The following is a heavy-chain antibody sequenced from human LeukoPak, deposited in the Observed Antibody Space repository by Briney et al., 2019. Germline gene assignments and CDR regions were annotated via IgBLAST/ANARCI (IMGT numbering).Heavy chain of an antibody. CDR2: ISGSGGST. J-gene: IGHJ4*02. CDR3: AKDHEQWLVAGYFDY. Sequence: PGGSLRLSCAASGFTFSSYAMSWVRQAPGKGLEWVSAISGSGGSTYYADSVKGRFTISRDNSKNTLYLQMNSLRAEDTAVYYCAKDHEQWLVAGYFDYWGQGTLVTVSS. CDR1: GFTFSSYA. V-gene: IGHV3-23*01. D-gene: IGHD6-19*01.